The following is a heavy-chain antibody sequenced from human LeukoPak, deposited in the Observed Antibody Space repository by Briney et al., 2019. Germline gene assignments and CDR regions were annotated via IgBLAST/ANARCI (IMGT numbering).Heavy chain of an antibody. Sequence: PGGSLRLSCAASGFTFSSYSMNWVRQAPGKGLEWVSSISSSSSYIYYADSVKGRFTISRDNAKNSLYLQMNSLRAEDTAVYYCARVPRLSSGSYQDYYYYYMDVWGKGTTVTVSS. CDR2: ISSSSSYI. CDR1: GFTFSSYS. J-gene: IGHJ6*03. D-gene: IGHD1-26*01. CDR3: ARVPRLSSGSYQDYYYYYMDV. V-gene: IGHV3-21*01.